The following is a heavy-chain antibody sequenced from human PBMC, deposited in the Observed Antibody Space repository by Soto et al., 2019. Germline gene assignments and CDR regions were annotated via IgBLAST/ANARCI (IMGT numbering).Heavy chain of an antibody. Sequence: SQTLSLTCAISGDSVSTNSATWDCIRQSPSRGLEWLGRTYYRSKWYNDYAVSVKGRITINPDTSKNQFSLQLNSVTPEDTAVYYCARDEDTSGWYRFYPCGQVILVTVSS. V-gene: IGHV6-1*01. CDR3: ARDEDTSGWYRFYP. D-gene: IGHD6-19*01. CDR2: TYYRSKWYN. CDR1: GDSVSTNSAT. J-gene: IGHJ5*02.